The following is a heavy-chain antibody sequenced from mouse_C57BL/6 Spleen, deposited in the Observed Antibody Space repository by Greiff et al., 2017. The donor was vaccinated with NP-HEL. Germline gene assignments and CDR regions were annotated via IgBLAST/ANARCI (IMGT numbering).Heavy chain of an antibody. CDR3: ARWVFITVVED. J-gene: IGHJ2*01. Sequence: QVQLQQPGAELVKPGASVKLSCKASGYTFTSYWMHWVKQRPGQGLEWIGMIHPNSGSTNYNEKFKSKATLTVDKSSSTAYMQLSSLTSEDSAVYYCARWVFITVVEDWGKGTTLTVAT. D-gene: IGHD1-1*01. CDR2: IHPNSGST. CDR1: GYTFTSYW. V-gene: IGHV1-64*01.